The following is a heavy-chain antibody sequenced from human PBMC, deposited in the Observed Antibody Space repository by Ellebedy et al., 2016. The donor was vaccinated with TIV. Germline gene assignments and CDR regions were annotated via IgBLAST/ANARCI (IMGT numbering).Heavy chain of an antibody. D-gene: IGHD1-7*01. V-gene: IGHV3-15*01. J-gene: IGHJ5*02. CDR1: GFTFSTAW. CDR3: RGELHGIIT. CDR2: IKSKTDGGTT. Sequence: GGSLRLSCAASGFTFSTAWMSWVRQAPGKGLEWVGRIKSKTDGGTTDYAAPVRGRFIVSRDDSKNTHYLQMNSLKTEDTGVYYCRGELHGIITWGLGTLVTVSS.